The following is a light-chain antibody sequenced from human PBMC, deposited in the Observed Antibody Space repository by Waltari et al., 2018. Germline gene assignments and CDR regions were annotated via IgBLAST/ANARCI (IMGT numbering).Light chain of an antibody. CDR2: AAS. J-gene: IGKJ1*01. CDR3: QQSYSLPWT. Sequence: DIQMTQSPSSLSASVGDKVTITCRAGQNINKYLNWYQQKPGKAPRVLIYAASTLQSGVPSRFSGGGSGTDFTLTISSLQPEDFGTYFCQQSYSLPWTFGQGTKVEIE. V-gene: IGKV1-39*01. CDR1: QNINKY.